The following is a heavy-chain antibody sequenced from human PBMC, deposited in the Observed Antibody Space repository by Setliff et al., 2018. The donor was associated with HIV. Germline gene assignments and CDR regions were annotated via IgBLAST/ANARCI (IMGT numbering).Heavy chain of an antibody. Sequence: PSETLSLTCTVSGGSISSSVYYWGWIRQTPEKGLEWIGDFYYSGTTYYNPSLKSRATISVDTSQNQFSLRLSSVTAADTAVYHCARFVLAWFDFSTGAVEVTDPYAFDFWGQGILVTVSS. D-gene: IGHD2-21*02. CDR1: GGSISSSVYY. CDR2: FYYSGTT. V-gene: IGHV4-39*01. CDR3: ARFVLAWFDFSTGAVEVTDPYAFDF. J-gene: IGHJ4*02.